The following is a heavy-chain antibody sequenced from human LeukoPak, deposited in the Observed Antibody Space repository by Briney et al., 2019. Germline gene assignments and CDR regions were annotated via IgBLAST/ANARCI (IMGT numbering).Heavy chain of an antibody. J-gene: IGHJ5*02. CDR1: GFTFSDYY. D-gene: IGHD3-3*01. CDR3: ARVNSYYDFWSGPNWFDP. CDR2: ISSSSSYT. Sequence: ESGGGLVKPGGSLRLSCAASGFTFSDYYMSWIRQALGKGLEWVSYISSSSSYTNYADSVKGRFTISRDNAKNSLYLQMNSLRAEDTAVYYCARVNSYYDFWSGPNWFDPWGQGTLVTVSS. V-gene: IGHV3-11*06.